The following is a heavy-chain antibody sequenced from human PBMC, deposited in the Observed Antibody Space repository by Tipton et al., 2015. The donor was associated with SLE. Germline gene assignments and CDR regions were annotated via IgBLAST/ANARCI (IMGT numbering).Heavy chain of an antibody. CDR2: IYYSGST. Sequence: TLSLTCTVPGGPISSCYWSWIRQPPGKGLEWIGYIYYSGSTNYNPSLKSRVTISVDTSKNQFSLKLSSVTAADTAVYYCARSQQLSYMDVWGKGTTVTVSS. J-gene: IGHJ6*03. CDR3: ARSQQLSYMDV. CDR1: GGPISSCY. D-gene: IGHD6-13*01. V-gene: IGHV4-59*01.